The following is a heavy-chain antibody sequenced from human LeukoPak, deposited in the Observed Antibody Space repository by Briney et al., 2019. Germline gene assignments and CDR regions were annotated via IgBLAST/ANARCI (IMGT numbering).Heavy chain of an antibody. CDR2: FFTDNSDV. Sequence: LGEPLQISCQASGYSFTNYWIAWLRQLPGRGLEWMGIFFTDNSDVRYSPPFRGRVTISADHSVNTAYLQWSSLKASDTAMYYCATSNQHESRSWLPFDYWGQGTLVTVSS. CDR1: GYSFTNYW. V-gene: IGHV5-51*01. D-gene: IGHD6-13*01. J-gene: IGHJ4*02. CDR3: ATSNQHESRSWLPFDY.